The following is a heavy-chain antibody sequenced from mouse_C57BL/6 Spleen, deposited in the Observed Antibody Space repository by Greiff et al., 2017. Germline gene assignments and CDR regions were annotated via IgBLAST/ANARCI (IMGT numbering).Heavy chain of an antibody. V-gene: IGHV1-59*01. J-gene: IGHJ4*01. CDR1: GYTFTSYW. CDR3: ARRSNYDYAMDY. CDR2: IDPSDSYT. Sequence: QVQLQQPGAELVRPGTSVKLSCKASGYTFTSYWMHWVKQRPGQGLEWIGVIDPSDSYTNYNQKFKGKATLTVDTSSSTAYMQLSSLTSEDSAVYYCARRSNYDYAMDYWGQGTSVTVSS. D-gene: IGHD2-5*01.